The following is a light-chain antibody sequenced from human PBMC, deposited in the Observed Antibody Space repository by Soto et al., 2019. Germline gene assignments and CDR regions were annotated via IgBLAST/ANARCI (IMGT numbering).Light chain of an antibody. Sequence: DIQMTQSPSSLSASVGDSVTITCRASQGISTYLAWYQQKPGTVPKLLIYGVSTLQSGVPSRFSGSRSGRDFTLTISSLQPEDVATYYCQKYDGAPWTFGQGTKVEIK. CDR3: QKYDGAPWT. V-gene: IGKV1-27*01. CDR2: GVS. J-gene: IGKJ1*01. CDR1: QGISTY.